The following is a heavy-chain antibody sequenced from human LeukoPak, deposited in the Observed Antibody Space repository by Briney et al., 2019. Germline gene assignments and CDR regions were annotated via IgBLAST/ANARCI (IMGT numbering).Heavy chain of an antibody. J-gene: IGHJ3*02. V-gene: IGHV3-23*01. CDR1: GFTFSSYA. D-gene: IGHD3-22*01. CDR3: AKPSSMIVVVIIAFDI. CDR2: ISGSGGST. Sequence: SGGSLRLSCAASGFTFSSYAMSWVRQAPGKGLEWVSAISGSGGSTYYADSVKGWFTISRDNSKNTLYLQMNSLRAEDTAVYYCAKPSSMIVVVIIAFDIWGQGTMVTVSS.